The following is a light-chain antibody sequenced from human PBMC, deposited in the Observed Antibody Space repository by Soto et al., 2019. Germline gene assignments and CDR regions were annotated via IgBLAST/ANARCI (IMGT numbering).Light chain of an antibody. V-gene: IGKV1-5*01. J-gene: IGKJ1*01. CDR3: QQYRSYWT. CDR2: DAS. Sequence: QVTQSSSTLSASVVHRDTTTCRASQSIGTWLAWYQQKPGETPKVLVYDASSLKSGVPSRFSGSGSGTEFTLTINSLQPDDFATYFCQQYRSYWTFGQGTKVDTK. CDR1: QSIGTW.